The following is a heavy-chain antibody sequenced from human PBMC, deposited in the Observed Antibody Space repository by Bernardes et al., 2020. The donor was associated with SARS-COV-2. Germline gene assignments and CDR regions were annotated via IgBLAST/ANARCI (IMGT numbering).Heavy chain of an antibody. D-gene: IGHD6-19*01. CDR1: GFTFGTYA. Sequence: GGSLRLSCEASGFTFGTYAMSWVRQAPGKGLEWVSGVSGSGNTKNYADSVKGRISISRDNSKNTVFLEMNSLRVEDTAIYYCAKDTSAGYNSGWGHYGMDVWGQGTTVTVSS. CDR2: VSGSGNTK. J-gene: IGHJ6*02. CDR3: AKDTSAGYNSGWGHYGMDV. V-gene: IGHV3-23*01.